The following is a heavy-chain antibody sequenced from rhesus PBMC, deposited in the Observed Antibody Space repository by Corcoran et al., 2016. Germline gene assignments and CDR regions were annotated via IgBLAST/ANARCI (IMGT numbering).Heavy chain of an antibody. D-gene: IGHD1-20*01. J-gene: IGHJ4*01. CDR2: FDPEDGEP. Sequence: EVQLVQSGAEVKKPGASVKISCKASGYTFTDYYLHWVRQDPGKGLEWMGRFDPEDGEPIPDQQFQARVTITADTSTDTAYMELSSLRSEDTAVYYCATGTWNNGYYFDYWGQGVLVTVSS. CDR1: GYTFTDYY. CDR3: ATGTWNNGYYFDY. V-gene: IGHV1-111*02.